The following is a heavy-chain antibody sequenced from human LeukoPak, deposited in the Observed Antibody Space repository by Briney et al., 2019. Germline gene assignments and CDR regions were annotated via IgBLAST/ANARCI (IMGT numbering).Heavy chain of an antibody. V-gene: IGHV3-7*01. D-gene: IGHD6-19*01. CDR1: RFTLSNYW. Sequence: PGGSLRLFCAVSRFTLSNYWMSWVRQAPGKGLEWVANIKQDGSETYYVDSVKGRFTISRDNAKNSLSLQMNSLRAEDTAVYYCARQRGSGCLDYWGQGTLVTVSS. CDR2: IKQDGSET. CDR3: ARQRGSGCLDY. J-gene: IGHJ4*02.